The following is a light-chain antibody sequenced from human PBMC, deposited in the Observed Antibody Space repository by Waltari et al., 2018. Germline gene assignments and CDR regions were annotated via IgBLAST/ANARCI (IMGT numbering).Light chain of an antibody. Sequence: IVLTQSPLSLPVTPGEPASLSCRSSQSLLHSNGYNYLDWYLQKPGQSPQHRIYLGSNRASGVPDRFSGSGSGTDFTLKISRVEAEDVGVYYCMQALQTPFTFGPGTKVDIK. V-gene: IGKV2-28*01. CDR3: MQALQTPFT. J-gene: IGKJ3*01. CDR1: QSLLHSNGYNY. CDR2: LGS.